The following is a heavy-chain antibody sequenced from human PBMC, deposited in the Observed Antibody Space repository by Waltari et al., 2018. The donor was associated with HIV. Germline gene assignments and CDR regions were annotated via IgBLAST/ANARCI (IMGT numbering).Heavy chain of an antibody. CDR1: GLTSGSYA. V-gene: IGHV3-23*01. J-gene: IGHJ3*02. CDR2: ISVSGVST. Sequence: VQLLESGGGWVQPGGSLSLPCAALGLTSGSYALSWVRQAAGKGLGGVSAISVSGVSTYYAGSVKGRFTISRDNSKNTLYLQMNSLRAEDTAVYYCAKDRAAFDIWGQGTMVTVSS. CDR3: AKDRAAFDI.